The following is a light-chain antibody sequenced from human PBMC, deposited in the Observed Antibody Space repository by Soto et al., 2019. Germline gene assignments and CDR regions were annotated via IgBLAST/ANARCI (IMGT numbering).Light chain of an antibody. CDR3: QQYNSYWT. J-gene: IGKJ1*01. V-gene: IGKV1-5*03. CDR2: KAS. CDR1: QSISSW. Sequence: DIQMTQSPSTLSASVGDRVTITCRASQSISSWLAWYQQKSGKAPKLLISKASSLESGVPSRFSGSVSGTEFTLTISSLQPDDFATYYCQQYNSYWTFGQGTKVDIK.